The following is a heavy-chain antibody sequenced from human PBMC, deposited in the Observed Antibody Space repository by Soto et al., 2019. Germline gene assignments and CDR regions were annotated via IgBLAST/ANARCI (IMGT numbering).Heavy chain of an antibody. J-gene: IGHJ5*02. V-gene: IGHV3-23*01. CDR1: GFTFSSYA. CDR3: AKDRCIAAAGTFGRCNWFDP. Sequence: PGGSLRLSCAASGFTFSSYAMSWVRQAPGKGLEWVSAISGSGGSTYYADSVKGRFTISRDNSKNTLYLQMNSLRAEDTAAYYCAKDRCIAAAGTFGRCNWFDPWGQGTLVTVSS. CDR2: ISGSGGST. D-gene: IGHD6-13*01.